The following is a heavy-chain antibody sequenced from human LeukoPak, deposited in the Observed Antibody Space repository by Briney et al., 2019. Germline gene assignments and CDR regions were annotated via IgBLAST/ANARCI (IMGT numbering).Heavy chain of an antibody. J-gene: IGHJ3*02. CDR1: GFTFSSYD. CDR2: I. V-gene: IGHV3-13*01. Sequence: TGGSLRLSCAASGFTFSSYDMHWVRQATGKGLEWVSAIKGRFTISRDNAENSLYLQMNSLRAEDTAVYYCARIGVDAFDIWGQGTMVTVSS. CDR3: ARIGVDAFDI.